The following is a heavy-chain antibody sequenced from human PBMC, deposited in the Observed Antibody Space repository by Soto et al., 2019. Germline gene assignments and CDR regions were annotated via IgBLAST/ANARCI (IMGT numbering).Heavy chain of an antibody. V-gene: IGHV1-18*01. J-gene: IGHJ6*02. Sequence: ASVNVSCTASGYTFTSYGISWVRQAPGQGLEWMGWISAYNGNTNYAQKLQGRVTMTTDTSTSTAYMELRSLRSDDTAVYYCARDPRARRGYSYGPLNYGMDVWGQGTTVTSP. CDR3: ARDPRARRGYSYGPLNYGMDV. D-gene: IGHD5-18*01. CDR2: ISAYNGNT. CDR1: GYTFTSYG.